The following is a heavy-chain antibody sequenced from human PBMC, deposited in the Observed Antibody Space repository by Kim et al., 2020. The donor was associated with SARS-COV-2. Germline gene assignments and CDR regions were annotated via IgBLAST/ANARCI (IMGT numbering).Heavy chain of an antibody. Sequence: SETLSLTCAVYGGSFSNYYWSWIRQPPGKGLEWIGEINHGGGTNYNPSLKSRVTISVDTSKNQFSLNLSSVTAADTAVYYCARVGWGVWNSWGQGTLVTVSS. J-gene: IGHJ4*02. CDR3: ARVGWGVWNS. CDR1: GGSFSNYY. D-gene: IGHD3-16*01. V-gene: IGHV4-34*01. CDR2: INHGGGT.